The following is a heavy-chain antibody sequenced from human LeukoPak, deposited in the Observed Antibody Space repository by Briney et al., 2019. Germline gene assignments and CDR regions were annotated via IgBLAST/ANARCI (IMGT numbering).Heavy chain of an antibody. J-gene: IGHJ5*02. Sequence: GGSLRLSCAASGFTFDDYGMSWVRQAPGKGLEWVSSISSSSSYIYYADSVKGRFTISRDNAKNSLYLQMNSLRAEDTAVYYCARDSTGSGDYDFWFDPWGQGTLVTVSS. CDR2: ISSSSSYI. V-gene: IGHV3-21*01. CDR3: ARDSTGSGDYDFWFDP. D-gene: IGHD4-17*01. CDR1: GFTFDDYG.